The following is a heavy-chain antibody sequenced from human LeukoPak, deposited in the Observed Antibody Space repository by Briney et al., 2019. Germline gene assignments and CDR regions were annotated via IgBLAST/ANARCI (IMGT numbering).Heavy chain of an antibody. CDR2: INPSTGGT. CDR3: ARVSDYGDYEIDY. Sequence: ASVKVSCKTSGFTFTGYYIHWVRQAPGQRFEWLGWINPSTGGTDYAQNFQGRLTLTRDTSINTAYLELSSLRSEDTAVYYCARVSDYGDYEIDYWGQGTRVTVSS. V-gene: IGHV1-2*02. J-gene: IGHJ4*02. CDR1: GFTFTGYY. D-gene: IGHD4-17*01.